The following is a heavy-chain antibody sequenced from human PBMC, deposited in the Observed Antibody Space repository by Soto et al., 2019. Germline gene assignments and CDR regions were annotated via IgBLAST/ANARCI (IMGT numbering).Heavy chain of an antibody. CDR1: GFTFTSYW. V-gene: IGHV5-51*01. Sequence: EESLKISCNASGFTFTSYWIAWVRQMPWKGLEWMGIIYPGDSDTSYSPSFQGQVTISADKSINTAYLQWSSLKASDTAMYYCAKHEGYCSSTTCSNFDYWGQGTLVTVSS. CDR2: IYPGDSDT. D-gene: IGHD2-2*01. CDR3: AKHEGYCSSTTCSNFDY. J-gene: IGHJ4*02.